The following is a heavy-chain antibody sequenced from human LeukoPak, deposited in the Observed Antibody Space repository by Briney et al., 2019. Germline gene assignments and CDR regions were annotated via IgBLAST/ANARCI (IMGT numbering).Heavy chain of an antibody. Sequence: SETLSLNCTVSGGSISSYSWTWIRQPPGKGLEWIGYIHFTGNTNYNPSRKSRVIISLHTPNNQFSLRLNSVTAADTAFYYCARGVRIENAAIYYMDVWGKGATVTVSS. J-gene: IGHJ6*03. CDR1: GGSISSYS. D-gene: IGHD2/OR15-2a*01. CDR2: IHFTGNT. V-gene: IGHV4-59*01. CDR3: ARGVRIENAAIYYMDV.